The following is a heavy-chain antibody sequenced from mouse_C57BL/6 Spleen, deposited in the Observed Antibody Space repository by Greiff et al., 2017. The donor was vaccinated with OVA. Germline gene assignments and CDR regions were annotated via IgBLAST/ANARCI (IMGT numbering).Heavy chain of an antibody. CDR3: ARTVVALYYFDY. CDR1: GYTFTSYW. V-gene: IGHV1-69*01. D-gene: IGHD1-1*01. CDR2: IDPSDSYT. J-gene: IGHJ2*01. Sequence: QVQLQQPGAELVMPGASVKLSCKASGYTFTSYWMHWVKQRPGQGLEWIGEIDPSDSYTNYNQKFKGKSTLTVDISSSTAYMQLSSLTSEDSAVYYCARTVVALYYFDYWGQGTTLTVSS.